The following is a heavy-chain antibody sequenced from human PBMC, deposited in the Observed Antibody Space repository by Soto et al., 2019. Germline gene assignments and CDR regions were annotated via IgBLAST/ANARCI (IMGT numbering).Heavy chain of an antibody. CDR2: TRNKANSYTT. J-gene: IGHJ4*02. D-gene: IGHD1-26*01. CDR3: ATGIWELHWSDY. Sequence: GGSLRLSCAASGFTLSDHYMDWVRQAPGKGLEWVGRTRNKANSYTTEYAASVKGRFTISRDDSKNSLYLQMNSLKTEDTAVYYCATGIWELHWSDYWGQGTLVTVSS. CDR1: GFTLSDHY. V-gene: IGHV3-72*01.